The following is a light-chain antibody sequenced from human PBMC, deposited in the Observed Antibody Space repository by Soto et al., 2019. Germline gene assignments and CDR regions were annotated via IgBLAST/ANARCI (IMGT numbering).Light chain of an antibody. Sequence: EIVLTQSPATLSLSPGERATLSCRASQSVSSYLAWYQQKPGQAPRLLIYDASNRATGIPHRFSGSGSGTDFTLTISRLEPEDFAVYYCQQNSNWPTITFGQGTRLEIK. V-gene: IGKV3-11*01. CDR1: QSVSSY. J-gene: IGKJ5*01. CDR2: DAS. CDR3: QQNSNWPTIT.